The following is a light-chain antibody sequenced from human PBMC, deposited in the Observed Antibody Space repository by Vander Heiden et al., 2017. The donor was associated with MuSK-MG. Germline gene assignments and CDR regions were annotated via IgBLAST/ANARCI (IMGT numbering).Light chain of an antibody. CDR3: QQENNGHPQYT. CDR2: GAS. CDR1: QSVSSN. J-gene: IGKJ2*01. V-gene: IGKV3-15*01. Sequence: EIVMTQSPATLSVSPGERATLSCRARQSVSSNLAWYKQKPRQAPRLLIYGASTRATGIKASFSGSGDGTEFTLTISSRHSEDFAVYYCQQENNGHPQYTFGQGTKLEIK.